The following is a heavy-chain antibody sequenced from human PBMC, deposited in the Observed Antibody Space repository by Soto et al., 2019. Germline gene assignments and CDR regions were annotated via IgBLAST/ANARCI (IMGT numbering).Heavy chain of an antibody. CDR2: FSGSGSRT. CDR1: GFTFSTSP. J-gene: IGHJ4*02. CDR3: ARGGAGHSPFDY. V-gene: IGHV3-23*01. Sequence: EVQLLESGAGLVQPGESLRLSCVASGFTFSTSPMSWVRQAPGTGLEWVSTFSGSGSRTYSADSVKGRFTVSRDNPKNTLYLEMNSLRADDTAIYYCARGGAGHSPFDYWGQGILVTASS. D-gene: IGHD6-19*01.